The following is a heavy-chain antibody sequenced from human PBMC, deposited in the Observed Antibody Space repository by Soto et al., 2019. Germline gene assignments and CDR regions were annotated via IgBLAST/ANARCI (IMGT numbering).Heavy chain of an antibody. J-gene: IGHJ6*02. V-gene: IGHV3-74*01. CDR1: GFNFSAFW. Sequence: EVQLMESGGGLVQPGGSLRLSCAASGFNFSAFWMHCVRQAPGKGLVWVSRVHFDGSTTAYADSVRGRFTISRDNAKKTLYLQMESLKVEDTAVYYCARDYYERGPGYYLDYGMDVWGQGTTVTVS. CDR3: ARDYYERGPGYYLDYGMDV. D-gene: IGHD3-22*01. CDR2: VHFDGSTT.